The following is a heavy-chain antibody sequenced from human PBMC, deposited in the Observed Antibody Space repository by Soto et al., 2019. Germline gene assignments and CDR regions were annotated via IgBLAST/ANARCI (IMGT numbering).Heavy chain of an antibody. D-gene: IGHD2-15*01. J-gene: IGHJ4*02. CDR3: ARDCGSCYSGFEH. CDR1: GFTFSDYF. CDR2: ISSSGTTI. V-gene: IGHV3-11*01. Sequence: GGSLRLSCAASGFTFSDYFMTWIRQAPGKGLEWVSYISSSGTTIFYADSVQGRFTISRDNAKKSLYLEINSLRAEDTAVYYCARDCGSCYSGFEHWGQGPLATVSS.